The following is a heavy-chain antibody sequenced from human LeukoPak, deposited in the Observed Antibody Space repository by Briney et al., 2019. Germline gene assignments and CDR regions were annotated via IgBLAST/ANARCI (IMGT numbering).Heavy chain of an antibody. J-gene: IGHJ3*02. CDR3: ARDPAQNAFDI. V-gene: IGHV3-7*05. CDR1: GFTFSSYW. CDR2: IKQDGSEK. Sequence: GRSLRLSCAASGFTFSSYWMSWVRQAPGKGLEWVANIKQDGSEKYYVDSVKGRFTISRDNAKNSLYLQMNSLRAEDTAVYYCARDPAQNAFDIWGQGAMVTVSS.